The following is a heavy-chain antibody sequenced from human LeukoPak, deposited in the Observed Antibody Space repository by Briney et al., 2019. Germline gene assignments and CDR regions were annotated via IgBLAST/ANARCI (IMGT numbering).Heavy chain of an antibody. J-gene: IGHJ6*02. D-gene: IGHD3-10*01. CDR3: ARDKHEYYYGSGSYYRYGMDV. CDR1: GGSISSYY. V-gene: IGHV4-59*01. CDR2: IYYSGST. Sequence: PSETLSLTCTVSGGSISSYYWSWIPQPPGKGLERIGYIYYSGSTNYHPSLKSRVTISVDTSKNQFSLKLSSVTAADTAVYYCARDKHEYYYGSGSYYRYGMDVWGQGTTATVSS.